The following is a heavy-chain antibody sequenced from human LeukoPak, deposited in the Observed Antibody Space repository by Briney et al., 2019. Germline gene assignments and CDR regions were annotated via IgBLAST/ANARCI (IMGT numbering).Heavy chain of an antibody. V-gene: IGHV3-48*01. D-gene: IGHD4-17*01. CDR2: ISRSSNTI. Sequence: GGSLRLFCTASGFIFSDYDMEWVRQAPGKGLEWISHISRSSNTIYYADSVKGRFTTSRDNAKNSLYLELNSLRAEDTAVYFCARRKIDYGDFDYWGQGTLVTVSS. CDR1: GFIFSDYD. CDR3: ARRKIDYGDFDY. J-gene: IGHJ4*02.